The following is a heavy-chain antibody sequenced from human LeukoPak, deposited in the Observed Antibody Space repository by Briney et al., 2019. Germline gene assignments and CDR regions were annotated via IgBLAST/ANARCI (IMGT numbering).Heavy chain of an antibody. CDR2: ISAYNGNT. J-gene: IGHJ6*02. CDR3: ARDGGDYYGSGSFYGMDV. Sequence: GASVKVSCKASGYTFTSYGISWVRQAPGQGLEWMGWISAYNGNTNYAQKLQGRVTMTTDTSTSTAYMELRSLRSDDTAVYYCARDGGDYYGSGSFYGMDVWGQGTTVTVSS. D-gene: IGHD3-10*01. CDR1: GYTFTSYG. V-gene: IGHV1-18*01.